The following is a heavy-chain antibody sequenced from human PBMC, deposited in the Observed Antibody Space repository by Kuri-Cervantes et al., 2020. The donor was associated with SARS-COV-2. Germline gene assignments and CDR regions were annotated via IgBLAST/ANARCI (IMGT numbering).Heavy chain of an antibody. J-gene: IGHJ5*02. CDR2: ISYSGST. CDR3: ARGFEDCSSTSCYPGGFDP. V-gene: IGHV4-39*01. D-gene: IGHD2-2*01. CDR1: GGSISASTYY. Sequence: GSLRLSCTVSGGSISASTYYWGWIRQPPGKGLEWIGGISYSGSTYYNPSLKGRVTISVDTSRNQFSLELSSVTAADTAVYYRARGFEDCSSTSCYPGGFDPWGQGTLVTVSS.